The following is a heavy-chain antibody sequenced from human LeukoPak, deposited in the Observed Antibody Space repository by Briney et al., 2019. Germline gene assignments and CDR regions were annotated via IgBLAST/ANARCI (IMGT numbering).Heavy chain of an antibody. V-gene: IGHV3-23*01. J-gene: IGHJ4*02. Sequence: GGSLRLFCAASGFTFGSHALSWVRQTPGKGLESVSSITADGVGTHYADSVKGRFTISRDNSKNTLYLQMNSLRADDTAVYFCVYLDSSGYYYGRLRYWGQGTPVTVSS. D-gene: IGHD3-22*01. CDR1: GFTFGSHA. CDR2: ITADGVGT. CDR3: VYLDSSGYYYGRLRY.